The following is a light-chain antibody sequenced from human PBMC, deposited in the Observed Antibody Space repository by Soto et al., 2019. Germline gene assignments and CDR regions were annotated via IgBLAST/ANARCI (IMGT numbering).Light chain of an antibody. J-gene: IGKJ4*01. V-gene: IGKV3-11*01. CDR2: DAS. CDR3: QQRSNWLT. CDR1: RSVSSY. Sequence: EIVLTQSPATLSLSPGERATISCRASRSVSSYLAWYQQKPGQAPRLLIYDASNRASGIPARFSGSGSGTDFTLTISSLEPEDFAVYYCQQRSNWLTFGGGTKV.